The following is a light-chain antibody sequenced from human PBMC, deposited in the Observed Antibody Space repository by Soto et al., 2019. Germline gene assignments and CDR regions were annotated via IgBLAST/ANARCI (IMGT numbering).Light chain of an antibody. J-gene: IGLJ2*01. CDR3: TPYTSSSTVV. Sequence: QSALTQPPSASGSPGQSVTISCTGTSSDVGAYKYVSWYQQYPGKAPKLMIYDVSNRPSGVSSRFSGSKSGNTASLTISGLQADDEADYYCTPYTSSSTVVFGAGTKLTVL. CDR2: DVS. CDR1: SSDVGAYKY. V-gene: IGLV2-14*01.